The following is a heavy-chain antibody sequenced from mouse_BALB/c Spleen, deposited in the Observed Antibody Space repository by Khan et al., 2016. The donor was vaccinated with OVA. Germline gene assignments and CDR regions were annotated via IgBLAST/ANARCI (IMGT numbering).Heavy chain of an antibody. CDR3: ARIKKIVATYFDY. CDR1: GYTFTSYW. J-gene: IGHJ2*01. V-gene: IGHV1S81*02. CDR2: TNPTNGRT. D-gene: IGHD1-1*01. Sequence: QVQLQRSGAELVKAGASVKMSCKASGYTFTSYWMHWVKQRLGQGLEWFAETNPTNGRTYYNEKFKSKAKLTVDKSSSTAYMLLSGPTFEDSAVYYCARIKKIVATYFDYWGQGTTLTVSS.